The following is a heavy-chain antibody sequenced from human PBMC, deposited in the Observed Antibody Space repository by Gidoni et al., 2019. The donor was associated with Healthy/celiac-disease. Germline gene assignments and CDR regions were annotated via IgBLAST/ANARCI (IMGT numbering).Heavy chain of an antibody. CDR1: GFTVSSNY. Sequence: EVQLVESGGGLIQPGGSLRLSCAASGFTVSSNYLSWVRQAPGKGLEWVSVIYSGGSTYYADSVKGRFTISRDNSKNTLYLQMNSLRAEDTAVYYCARLSSSWLRLRYGMDVWGQGTTVTVSS. CDR2: IYSGGST. V-gene: IGHV3-53*01. D-gene: IGHD6-13*01. J-gene: IGHJ6*02. CDR3: ARLSSSWLRLRYGMDV.